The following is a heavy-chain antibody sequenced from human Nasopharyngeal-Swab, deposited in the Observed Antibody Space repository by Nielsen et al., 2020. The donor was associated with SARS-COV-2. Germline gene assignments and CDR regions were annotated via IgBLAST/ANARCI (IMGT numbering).Heavy chain of an antibody. CDR3: ARGVTLVRGCLGMDV. D-gene: IGHD3-10*01. J-gene: IGHJ6*02. CDR1: GFTFSSYS. Sequence: GESLKISCAASGFTFSSYSMNWVRQAPGKGLEWVSYISSSSSTIYYADSVKGRFTISRDNAKNSLYLQMNSLRAEDTAVYYCARGVTLVRGCLGMDVWGQGTTVTVSS. CDR2: ISSSSSTI. V-gene: IGHV3-48*04.